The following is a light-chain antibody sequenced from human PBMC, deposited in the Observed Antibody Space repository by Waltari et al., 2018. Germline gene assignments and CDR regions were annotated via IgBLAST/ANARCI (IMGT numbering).Light chain of an antibody. Sequence: EIVLTQSPATLSLSPGERATLSCRTSQSVDNYLAWFQQKPGQAPRPLIYDASSRATGIPARFSGSGSGTDFTLTISSPEPEDFAVYYCQQRSSWPITFGQGTRLEIK. CDR3: QQRSSWPIT. CDR2: DAS. CDR1: QSVDNY. V-gene: IGKV3-11*01. J-gene: IGKJ5*01.